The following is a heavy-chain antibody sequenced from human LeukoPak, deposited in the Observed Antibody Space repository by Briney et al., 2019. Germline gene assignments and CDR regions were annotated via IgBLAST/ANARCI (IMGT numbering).Heavy chain of an antibody. Sequence: GGSLRLSCAASGFTFSSYAMSWVRQATGKGLEWVSAISGSGGSTYYADSVKGRFTISRDNSKNTLYLQMNSLRAEDTAVYYCAKDGIVVVVAGEFDYWGQGTLVTVSS. CDR2: ISGSGGST. J-gene: IGHJ4*02. D-gene: IGHD2-15*01. V-gene: IGHV3-23*01. CDR3: AKDGIVVVVAGEFDY. CDR1: GFTFSSYA.